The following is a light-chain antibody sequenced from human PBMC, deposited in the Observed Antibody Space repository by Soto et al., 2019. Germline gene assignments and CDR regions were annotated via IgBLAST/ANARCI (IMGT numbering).Light chain of an antibody. Sequence: EIVLTQSPATLSLSPGDTATLSCRTSQSFSSNLAWYQQKPGQAPRLLIYDVSNRATGIPARFSGSGSGTEFTLTISSLEPEDFAVYYCQQRTKWPRTFGQGTKVETK. CDR3: QQRTKWPRT. J-gene: IGKJ1*01. V-gene: IGKV3-11*01. CDR2: DVS. CDR1: QSFSSN.